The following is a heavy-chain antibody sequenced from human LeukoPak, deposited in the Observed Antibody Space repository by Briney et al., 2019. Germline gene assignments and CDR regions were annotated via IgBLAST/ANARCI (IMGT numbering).Heavy chain of an antibody. J-gene: IGHJ3*02. Sequence: GGSLRLSCAVSGLIVSGDYMSWVRQAPGKGLEWVSVIYSGGSTYYADSVKGRFTISRDNSKNTLYLQMNSLRAEDTAVYYCATQYSSGWYTGAFDIWGQGTMVTVSS. CDR3: ATQYSSGWYTGAFDI. D-gene: IGHD6-19*01. CDR1: GLIVSGDY. V-gene: IGHV3-53*01. CDR2: IYSGGST.